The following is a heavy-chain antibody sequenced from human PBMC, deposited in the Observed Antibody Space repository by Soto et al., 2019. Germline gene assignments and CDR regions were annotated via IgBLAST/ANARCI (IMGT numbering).Heavy chain of an antibody. V-gene: IGHV3-21*01. CDR1: GFDFSSYS. J-gene: IGHJ6*03. CDR2: ISSGNEYM. Sequence: EVQLVESGGGLVMPGGSLRLSCAASGFDFSSYSMNWVRQAPGKGLEWVSSISSGNEYMFYADSLKGRSTISRDNAKNSLYLQLNSLREEDTAVYYCARRVGGSCSSGSCIVSSYYYHMAAWGKGTTVTVSS. CDR3: ARRVGGSCSSGSCIVSSYYYHMAA. D-gene: IGHD2-15*01.